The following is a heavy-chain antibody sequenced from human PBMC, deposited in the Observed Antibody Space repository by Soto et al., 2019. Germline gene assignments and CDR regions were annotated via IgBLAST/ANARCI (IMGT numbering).Heavy chain of an antibody. CDR1: GFSLTTSGVG. CDR2: IYWDDDK. D-gene: IGHD3-3*01. V-gene: IGHV2-5*02. CDR3: AHRILRTVFGLVTTTAIYFDF. Sequence: QITLNESGPTVVKPAETLTLTCTFSGFSLTTSGVGVGWFRQSPGKAPEWLALIYWDDDKRYSASLKSRLTITKDTSKTQVVLTMASVDPADTATYYCAHRILRTVFGLVTTTAIYFDFWGQGTPVVVSS. J-gene: IGHJ4*02.